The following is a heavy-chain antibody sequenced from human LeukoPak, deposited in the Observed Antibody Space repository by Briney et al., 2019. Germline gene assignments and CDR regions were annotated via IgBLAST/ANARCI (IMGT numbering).Heavy chain of an antibody. CDR1: GFSFTYAW. CDR2: IKSKTHGGTT. CDR3: TTDPFFGDYVDYFDY. J-gene: IGHJ4*02. D-gene: IGHD4-17*01. Sequence: GGSLRLSCAASGFSFTYAWMSWVRQSPGKGLEWFGRIKSKTHGGTTDYPAPVKGRFTISRDNSKKTRYLQMHSLQTEDTAVYYCTTDPFFGDYVDYFDYWGQGTLVTVSS. V-gene: IGHV3-15*01.